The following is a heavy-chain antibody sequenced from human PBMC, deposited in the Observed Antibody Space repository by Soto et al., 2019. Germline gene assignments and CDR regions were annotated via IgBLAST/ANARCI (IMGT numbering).Heavy chain of an antibody. Sequence: GESLKISCKGSGYSFTSYWISWVRQMPGKGLEWMGRIDPSDSYTNYSPSFQGHVTISADKSIRTAYLQWSSLKASDTAMYYCARPRGDSYGFDYWGQGNLVTVSS. D-gene: IGHD5-18*01. CDR1: GYSFTSYW. J-gene: IGHJ4*02. CDR2: IDPSDSYT. CDR3: ARPRGDSYGFDY. V-gene: IGHV5-10-1*01.